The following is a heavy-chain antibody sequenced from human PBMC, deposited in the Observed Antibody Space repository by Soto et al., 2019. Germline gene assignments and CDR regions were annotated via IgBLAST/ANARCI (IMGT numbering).Heavy chain of an antibody. D-gene: IGHD3-3*01. V-gene: IGHV3-48*03. CDR3: ARFGLEWLMATYGMDV. Sequence: GSLRLSCAASGFTFSSYEMNWVRQAPGKGLEWVSYISSSGSTIYYADSVKGRFTISRDNAKNSLYLQMNSLRAEDTAVYYCARFGLEWLMATYGMDVWGQGTTVTVSS. CDR2: ISSSGSTI. J-gene: IGHJ6*02. CDR1: GFTFSSYE.